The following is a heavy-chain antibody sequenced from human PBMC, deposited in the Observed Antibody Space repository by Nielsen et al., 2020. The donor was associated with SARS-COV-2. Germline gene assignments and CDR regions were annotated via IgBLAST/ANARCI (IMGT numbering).Heavy chain of an antibody. CDR2: ISSSSSYT. V-gene: IGHV3-11*05. CDR3: AKDLDYGAYYYGMDV. Sequence: GESLKISCAASGFTFSDYYMSWIRQAPGKGLEWVSYISSSSSYTNYADSVKGRFTISRDNSKNTLYLQMNSLRAEDTAVYYCAKDLDYGAYYYGMDVWGQGTTVTVSS. J-gene: IGHJ6*02. D-gene: IGHD4-17*01. CDR1: GFTFSDYY.